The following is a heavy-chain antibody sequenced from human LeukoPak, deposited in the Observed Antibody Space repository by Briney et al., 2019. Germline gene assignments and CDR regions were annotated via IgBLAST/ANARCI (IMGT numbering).Heavy chain of an antibody. V-gene: IGHV3-23*01. D-gene: IGHD6-19*01. CDR2: ISPDGNYI. CDR3: VSQRDHRVAVAGSFDN. CDR1: GFTFSNFV. J-gene: IGHJ4*02. Sequence: GGSLRLSCAASGFTFSNFVMSWVRQTPGTGLAWLSAISPDGNYIYYADSVKGRFTTSRDNSKNTLYLQMTSLRVEDTAVYFCVSQRDHRVAVAGSFDNWGQGTLISVSP.